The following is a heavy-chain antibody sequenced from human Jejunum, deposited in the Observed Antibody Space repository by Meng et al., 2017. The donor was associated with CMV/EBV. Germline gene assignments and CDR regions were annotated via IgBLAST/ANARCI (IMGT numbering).Heavy chain of an antibody. Sequence: YTFTDHFIHWVRQVPGQGLEWMGWINPSSGATGYAQKFQGRVSMTRDTSISTAYMELRTLTSDDTAVYYCARPMDKSSWKEWFDPWGQGTQVTVSS. V-gene: IGHV1-2*02. CDR3: ARPMDKSSWKEWFDP. CDR2: INPSSGAT. CDR1: YTFTDHF. D-gene: IGHD1-1*01. J-gene: IGHJ5*02.